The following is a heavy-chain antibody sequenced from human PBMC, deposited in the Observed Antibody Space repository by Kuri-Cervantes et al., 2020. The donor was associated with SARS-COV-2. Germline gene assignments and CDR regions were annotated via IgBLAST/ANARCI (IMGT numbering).Heavy chain of an antibody. CDR2: ISGSGGST. J-gene: IGHJ4*02. CDR1: GFTFDDYA. Sequence: GESLKISCAASGFTFDDYAMHWVRQAPGKGLEWVSGISGSGGSTYYADSVKGRFTISRDNSKNTVDLQMSGLRGEDTALYYCVAFGITGTTLLNHWGQGTLVTVSS. V-gene: IGHV3-23*01. CDR3: VAFGITGTTLLNH. D-gene: IGHD1-1*01.